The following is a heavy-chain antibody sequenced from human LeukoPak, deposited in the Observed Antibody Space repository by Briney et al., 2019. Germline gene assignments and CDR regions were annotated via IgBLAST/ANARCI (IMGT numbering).Heavy chain of an antibody. D-gene: IGHD3-3*01. CDR1: GFTFSNYW. Sequence: GGSLRLSCAASGFTFSNYWMHWVRQAPGKGLVWVSRISTDGITTSYADSVKGRFTISRDNSKNSLYLQMNSLRTEDTALYYCAKNQLSFWGGYYYYYMDVWGKGTTVTVSS. CDR2: ISTDGITT. J-gene: IGHJ6*03. V-gene: IGHV3-74*01. CDR3: AKNQLSFWGGYYYYYMDV.